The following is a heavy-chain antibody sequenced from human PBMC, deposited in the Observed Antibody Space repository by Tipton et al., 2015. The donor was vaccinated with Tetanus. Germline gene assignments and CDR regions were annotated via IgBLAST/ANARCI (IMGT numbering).Heavy chain of an antibody. CDR1: GGSIDNYY. Sequence: TLSLTCTVSGGSIDNYYWSWIRQPPGKGLEWIGYVYYSGSANYNPSLKSRVTISVDTSKNQFSLNLSSVTAADAAVYYCARPSTTVTPRAFDVWGQGTMVTVSS. D-gene: IGHD4-17*01. CDR3: ARPSTTVTPRAFDV. V-gene: IGHV4-59*08. CDR2: VYYSGSA. J-gene: IGHJ3*01.